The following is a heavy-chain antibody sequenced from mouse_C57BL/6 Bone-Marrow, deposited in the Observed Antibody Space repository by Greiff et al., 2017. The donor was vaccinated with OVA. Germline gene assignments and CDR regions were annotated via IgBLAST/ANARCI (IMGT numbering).Heavy chain of an antibody. CDR1: GFTFSSYA. CDR2: ISDGGSYT. D-gene: IGHD2-14*01. CDR3: ARERYDY. Sequence: EVHLVESGGGLVKPGGSLKLSCAASGFTFSSYAMSWVRQTPEKRLEWVATISDGGSYTYYPDNVKGRFTISRDNAKNNLYLQMSHLKSEDTAMYYCARERYDYWGKGTTLTVSS. J-gene: IGHJ2*01. V-gene: IGHV5-4*01.